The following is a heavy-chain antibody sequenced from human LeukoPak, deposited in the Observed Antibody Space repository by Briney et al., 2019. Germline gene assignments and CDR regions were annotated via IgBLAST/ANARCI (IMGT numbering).Heavy chain of an antibody. J-gene: IGHJ4*02. CDR2: VTHSGST. CDR3: ARGDGSGSYYVPFDY. CDR1: GGSFSGYY. Sequence: SETLSLTCAVYGGSFSGYYWSWIRQPPGKGLEWIGEVTHSGSTSYNPSLKSRVTVSVDTSKNQFSLKLSSMTAADTAIYYCARGDGSGSYYVPFDYWGQGTLVTVSS. V-gene: IGHV4-34*01. D-gene: IGHD3-10*01.